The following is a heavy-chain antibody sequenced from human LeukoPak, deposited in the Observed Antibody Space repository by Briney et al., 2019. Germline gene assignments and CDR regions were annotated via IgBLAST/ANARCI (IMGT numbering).Heavy chain of an antibody. CDR2: INWNGGST. CDR1: GFTFDDYG. V-gene: IGHV3-20*04. Sequence: GGSLRLSCAASGFTFDDYGMSWVRQAPGKGLEWVSGINWNGGSTGYADSVKGRFTISRDNAKNTLYLQMNSLRAEDTAVYYCGRDVEGGYPYYYYGLEVWGQGTAVTVSS. J-gene: IGHJ6*02. D-gene: IGHD5-12*01. CDR3: GRDVEGGYPYYYYGLEV.